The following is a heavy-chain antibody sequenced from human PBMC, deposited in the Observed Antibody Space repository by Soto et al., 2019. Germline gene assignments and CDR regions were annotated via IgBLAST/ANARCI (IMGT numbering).Heavy chain of an antibody. CDR2: INSDGSST. V-gene: IGHV3-74*01. CDR3: ARAGLLAARDFDP. Sequence: GGSLRLSCAASGFTFSSYWMHWVRQAPGKGLVWVSRINSDGSSTSYADSVKGRFTISRDNAKNTLYLQMNSLRAEDTAVYYCARAGLLAARDFDPWGQGTLVTVSS. D-gene: IGHD6-6*01. CDR1: GFTFSSYW. J-gene: IGHJ5*02.